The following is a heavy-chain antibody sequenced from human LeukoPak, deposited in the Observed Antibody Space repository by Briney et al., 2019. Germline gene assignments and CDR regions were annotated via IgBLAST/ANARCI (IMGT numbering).Heavy chain of an antibody. CDR2: IYYSGST. J-gene: IGHJ4*02. V-gene: IGHV4-59*01. CDR1: GGSISSYY. D-gene: IGHD6-13*01. Sequence: SETPSLTCTVSGGSISSYYWNWIRQPPGKGLEWIGYIYYSGSTNYNPSLKSRVTISIDTSKNQFSLKLSSVTAADTAVYYCARSGYSSNWSFDYWGQGTLVTVSS. CDR3: ARSGYSSNWSFDY.